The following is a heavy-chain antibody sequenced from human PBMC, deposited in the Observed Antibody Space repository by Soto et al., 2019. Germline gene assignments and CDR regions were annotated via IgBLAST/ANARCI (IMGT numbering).Heavy chain of an antibody. CDR2: INHSGST. CDR3: ARGPFGVVKDFQH. J-gene: IGHJ1*01. CDR1: GGSFSGYY. D-gene: IGHD3-3*01. Sequence: PSETLSLTCAVYGGSFSGYYCSWIRQPPGKGLEWIGEINHSGSTNYNPSLKSRVTISVDTSKNQFSLKLSSVTAADTAVYYCARGPFGVVKDFQHWGQGTLVTVSS. V-gene: IGHV4-34*01.